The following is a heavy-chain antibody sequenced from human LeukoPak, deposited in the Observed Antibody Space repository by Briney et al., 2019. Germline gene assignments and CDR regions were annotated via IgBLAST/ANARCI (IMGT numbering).Heavy chain of an antibody. V-gene: IGHV3-66*03. CDR3: ARDRAVTQDWVEFDP. D-gene: IGHD4-17*01. CDR1: GFIVSNYY. CDR2: IRDSGET. J-gene: IGHJ5*02. Sequence: TGGSLRLSCAGSGFIVSNYYMSWVRQAPGKGLEWVSLIRDSGETFYADSVKGRFTISRDNSKNTMYLQMNRLRVEDTAVYFCARDRAVTQDWVEFDPWGQGTLVTVSS.